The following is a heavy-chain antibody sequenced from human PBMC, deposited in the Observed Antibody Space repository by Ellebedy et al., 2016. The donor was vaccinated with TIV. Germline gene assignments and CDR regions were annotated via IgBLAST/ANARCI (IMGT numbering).Heavy chain of an antibody. D-gene: IGHD3-22*01. CDR3: AKLMIADNDAFDM. CDR2: ISYDGREK. V-gene: IGHV3-30*18. Sequence: GGSLRLSCAVSGYPFSNHGMHRVRQAPGKGLEWVAVISYDGREKYYVDSVKGRFDLSRDNSKNTVFLQMNSLRHEDTAVYYCAKLMIADNDAFDMWGQGTMVIVSS. CDR1: GYPFSNHG. J-gene: IGHJ3*02.